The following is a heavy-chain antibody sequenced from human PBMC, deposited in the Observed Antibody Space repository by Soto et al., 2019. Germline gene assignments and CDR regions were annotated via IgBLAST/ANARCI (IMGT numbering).Heavy chain of an antibody. CDR3: AIVNPPYP. CDR2: IYSDGNT. CDR1: GFTVSSNF. Sequence: PGESLRLSCAASGFTVSSNFMSWVRQAPGKGLQWASIIYSDGNTYYADSVKGRFTISRDVSKNTLYLQMNSLRAEDTAVYYCAIVNPPYPWGHSTLVTVSS. J-gene: IGHJ5*02. V-gene: IGHV3-53*01.